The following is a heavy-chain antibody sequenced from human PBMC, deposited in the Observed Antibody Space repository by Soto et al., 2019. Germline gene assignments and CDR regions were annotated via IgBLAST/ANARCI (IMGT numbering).Heavy chain of an antibody. D-gene: IGHD2-2*01. CDR1: GYTFTSYD. J-gene: IGHJ6*03. CDR3: ARFVQLPSYYYYYYMDV. V-gene: IGHV1-8*01. Sequence: ASVKVSCKASGYTFTSYDINWVRQATGQGLEWMGWMNPNSGNTGYAQKFQGRVTMTRNTSISTAYMELSSLRSEDTAVYYCARFVQLPSYYYYYYMDVWGKGTTVTVSS. CDR2: MNPNSGNT.